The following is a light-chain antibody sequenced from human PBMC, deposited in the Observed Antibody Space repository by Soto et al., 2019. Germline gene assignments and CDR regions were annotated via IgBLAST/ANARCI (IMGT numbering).Light chain of an antibody. V-gene: IGLV2-14*01. J-gene: IGLJ1*01. CDR2: EVS. CDR1: SSDVGGYNY. Sequence: QSALTQPASVSGSPGQWITISCTGTSSDVGGYNYVSWYEQHPGNAPKLLIYEVSNRPSGLSNRFAGSKSGNTASLTIFGLQAEDEADYYCRTYTTANTYVFGTGPKMTVL. CDR3: RTYTTANTYV.